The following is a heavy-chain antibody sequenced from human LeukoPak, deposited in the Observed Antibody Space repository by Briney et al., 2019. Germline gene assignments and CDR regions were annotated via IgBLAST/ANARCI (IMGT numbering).Heavy chain of an antibody. CDR2: ISSSSSYI. CDR3: ARDWDRVQRTTRVGELNWFDP. D-gene: IGHD5-12*01. Sequence: PGGSLRLSCAASGFTFSSYSMNWVRQAPGKGLEWVSSISSSSSYIYYADSVKGRFTISRDNAKNSLYLQMNSLRAEDTAVYYCARDWDRVQRTTRVGELNWFDPWGQGTLVTVSS. V-gene: IGHV3-21*01. CDR1: GFTFSSYS. J-gene: IGHJ5*02.